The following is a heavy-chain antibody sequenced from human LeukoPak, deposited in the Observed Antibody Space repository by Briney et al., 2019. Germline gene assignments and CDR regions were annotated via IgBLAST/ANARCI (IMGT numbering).Heavy chain of an antibody. Sequence: GGSLRLSCAASGFTFSSYAMSWVRQAPGKGLEWVSVIYSGGNTYYADSVKGRFTISRDNSKNTLYLQMNSLRAEDTAVYYCARERGITYYYDSSGPFDLWGRGTLVIVSS. CDR2: IYSGGNT. V-gene: IGHV3-53*01. J-gene: IGHJ2*01. D-gene: IGHD3-22*01. CDR3: ARERGITYYYDSSGPFDL. CDR1: GFTFSSYA.